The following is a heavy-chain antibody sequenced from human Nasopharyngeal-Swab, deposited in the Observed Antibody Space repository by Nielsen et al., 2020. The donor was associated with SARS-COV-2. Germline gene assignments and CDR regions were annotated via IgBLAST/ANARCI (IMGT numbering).Heavy chain of an antibody. CDR3: AKAAITGGRSNWFDP. Sequence: WIRQPPGKGLEWIGSIYYSGSTNYNPSLKSRVTISVDKSKNQFSLKLSSVTAADTAVYYCAKAAITGGRSNWFDPWGQGTLVTVSS. V-gene: IGHV4-39*07. D-gene: IGHD2-2*02. CDR2: IYYSGST. J-gene: IGHJ5*02.